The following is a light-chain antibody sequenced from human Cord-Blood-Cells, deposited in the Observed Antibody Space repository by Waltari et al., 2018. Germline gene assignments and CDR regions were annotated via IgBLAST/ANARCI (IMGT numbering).Light chain of an antibody. CDR3: QQRSNRPPFT. CDR1: QSVSSY. V-gene: IGKV3-11*01. J-gene: IGKJ3*01. Sequence: EIVLTQSPATLSLSQGERATLSCRARQSVSSYLAWYQQKPGRAPRLLIYDASNRATGIPARFSGSGSGTDFTLTISSLEAEDVAVDYCQQRSNRPPFTFGPGTKVDIK. CDR2: DAS.